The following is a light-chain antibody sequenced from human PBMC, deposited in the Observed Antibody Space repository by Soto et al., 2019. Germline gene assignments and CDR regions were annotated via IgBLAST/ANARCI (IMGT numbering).Light chain of an antibody. CDR3: QQPNQWPIT. CDR1: QSAGNF. J-gene: IGKJ5*01. V-gene: IGKV3D-15*01. Sequence: EIVMTQSPATLSVSPGETASLSCRASQSAGNFLAWYQQKPGQAPRLLIYYISTRATGIPARFSGSGSGTEFTLTIHSLQSEDSAVYYCQQPNQWPITFGQGTRLEIK. CDR2: YIS.